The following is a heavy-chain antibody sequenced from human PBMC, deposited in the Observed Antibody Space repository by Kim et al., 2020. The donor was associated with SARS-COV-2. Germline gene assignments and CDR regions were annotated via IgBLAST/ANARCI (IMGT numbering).Heavy chain of an antibody. CDR2: IWYDGSNK. D-gene: IGHD2-15*01. V-gene: IGHV3-33*01. CDR3: ARDPNLGSPSHYFDY. J-gene: IGHJ4*02. CDR1: GFTFSSYG. Sequence: GGSLRLSCAASGFTFSSYGMHWVRQAPGKGLEWVAVIWYDGSNKYYADSVKGRFTISRDNSKNTLYLQMNSLRAEDTAVYYCARDPNLGSPSHYFDYWGQGTLVTVSS.